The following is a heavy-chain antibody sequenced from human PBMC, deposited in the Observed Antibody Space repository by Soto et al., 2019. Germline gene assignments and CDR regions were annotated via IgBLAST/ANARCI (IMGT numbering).Heavy chain of an antibody. CDR1: GFTFDDYA. CDR3: AKDIVRAARQTGVGFFDY. J-gene: IGHJ4*02. D-gene: IGHD6-6*01. V-gene: IGHV3-9*01. Sequence: GGSLRLSCAASGFTFDDYAMHWVRQAPGKGLEWVSGISWNSGSIGYADSVKGRFTISRDNAKNSLYLQMNSLRAEDTALYYCAKDIVRAARQTGVGFFDYWGQGTLVTVSS. CDR2: ISWNSGSI.